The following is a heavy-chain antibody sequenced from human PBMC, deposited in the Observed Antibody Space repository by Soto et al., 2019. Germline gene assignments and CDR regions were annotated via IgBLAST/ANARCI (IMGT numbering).Heavy chain of an antibody. CDR2: IYYSGST. V-gene: IGHV4-39*01. J-gene: IGHJ6*02. D-gene: IGHD6-6*01. CDR1: GGSISSSSYY. CDR3: ASYLSGIEYSSSSRVRFRYYGMDV. Sequence: QLQLQESGPGLVKPSETLSLTCTVSGGSISSSSYYWGWIRQPPGKGLEWVGSIYYSGSTYYNPSLKSRVTISVATSKNQFSLKLSSVTAADTAVYYCASYLSGIEYSSSSRVRFRYYGMDVWGQGTTVTVSS.